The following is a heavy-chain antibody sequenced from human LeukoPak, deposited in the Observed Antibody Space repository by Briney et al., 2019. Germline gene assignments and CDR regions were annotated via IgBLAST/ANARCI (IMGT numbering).Heavy chain of an antibody. D-gene: IGHD5-24*01. CDR3: AKGAVEEWFDS. CDR2: IWDSGNS. CDR1: GGSIRKSGYS. J-gene: IGHJ5*01. Sequence: SQTLSLTCAVSGGSIRKSGYSWNWIRQPPGKGLEWIGYIWDSGNSYYNPSLKSRVTISADTSKNLFSLKVNSVTDADTAVYFCAKGAVEEWFDSWGPGILVTVSS. V-gene: IGHV4-30-2*01.